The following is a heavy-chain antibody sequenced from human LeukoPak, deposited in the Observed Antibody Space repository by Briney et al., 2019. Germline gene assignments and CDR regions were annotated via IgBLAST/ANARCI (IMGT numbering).Heavy chain of an antibody. D-gene: IGHD1-14*01. CDR3: AKDHPPKAPGPYYFDY. CDR2: IRYDGSNK. V-gene: IGHV3-30*02. Sequence: GGSLRLSCAASGFTFSSYGMHWVRQAPGKGLEWVAFIRYDGSNKYYADFVKGRFTISRDNSKNTLYLQMNSLRAEDTAVYYCAKDHPPKAPGPYYFDYWGQGTLVTVSS. CDR1: GFTFSSYG. J-gene: IGHJ4*02.